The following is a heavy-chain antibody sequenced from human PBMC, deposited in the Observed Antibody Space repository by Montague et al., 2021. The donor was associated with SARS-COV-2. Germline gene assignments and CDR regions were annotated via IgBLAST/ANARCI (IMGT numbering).Heavy chain of an antibody. CDR3: ARKGSGRSDLAY. Sequence: SETLSLTCVVYLHSISRGNRGPIGSVHAGTGLAKDGRIYHTASTKYKPSLKSRVSMSVDKSWNQFSLRLTSVTAADTAIYYCARKGSGRSDLAYWGQGTLVTVSS. CDR2: IYHTAST. CDR1: LHSISRGNR. J-gene: IGHJ4*02. D-gene: IGHD1-26*01. V-gene: IGHV4/OR15-8*01.